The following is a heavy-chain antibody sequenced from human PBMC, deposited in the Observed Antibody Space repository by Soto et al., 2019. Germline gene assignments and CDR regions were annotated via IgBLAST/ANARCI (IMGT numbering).Heavy chain of an antibody. J-gene: IGHJ6*02. Sequence: GGSLRLSCAVSGFTFSNNAMTWGRQAPGKGLEWVSLMSGNGGRIVYADSVKGRITISRDNSKNTLYLQMNSLRAEDTAVYYCAKAASGYDSPYYDYCGMDVWGQGTTGTVAS. V-gene: IGHV3-23*01. CDR2: MSGNGGRI. CDR3: AKAASGYDSPYYDYCGMDV. CDR1: GFTFSNNA. D-gene: IGHD5-12*01.